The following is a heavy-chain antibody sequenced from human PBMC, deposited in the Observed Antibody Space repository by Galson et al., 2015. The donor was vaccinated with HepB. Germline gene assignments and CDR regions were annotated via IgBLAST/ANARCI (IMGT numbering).Heavy chain of an antibody. CDR1: GFTVSGTY. CDR3: ARVGPLNWFDP. J-gene: IGHJ5*02. V-gene: IGHV3-53*01. CDR2: IYSGGST. Sequence: SLRLSCAASGFTVSGTYMSWVRQAPGKGLEWVSIIYSGGSTYYADSVKGRFTISRDNSKNTLYLQMKSLRAEDTAVYYCARVGPLNWFDPWGQGNLVTVSS.